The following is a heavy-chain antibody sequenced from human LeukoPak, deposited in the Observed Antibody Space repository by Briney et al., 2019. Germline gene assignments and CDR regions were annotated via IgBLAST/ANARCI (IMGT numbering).Heavy chain of an antibody. V-gene: IGHV3-15*01. CDR3: TTGAYSSSWYKYFDY. CDR2: IKSKTDGGTT. Sequence: PGGSLRLSCAASGFTFSNAWMSWVRQAPGKGLEWVGRIKSKTDGGTTDYAAPVKGRLTISRDDSKNTLYLQMNSLKTEDTAVYYCTTGAYSSSWYKYFDYWGQGTLVTVSS. J-gene: IGHJ4*02. D-gene: IGHD6-13*01. CDR1: GFTFSNAW.